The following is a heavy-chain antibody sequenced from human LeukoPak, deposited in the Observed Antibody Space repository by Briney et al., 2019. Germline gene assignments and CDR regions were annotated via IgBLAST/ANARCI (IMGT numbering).Heavy chain of an antibody. CDR3: ARASRGDYEILYYFDY. D-gene: IGHD4-17*01. V-gene: IGHV4-30-2*01. CDR2: IYHSGST. CDR1: GGSISSGGYS. J-gene: IGHJ4*02. Sequence: PSETLSLTCAVSGGSISSGGYSWSWIRQPPGKGLEWIGYIYHSGSTYYNPSLKSRVTISVDRSKNQFSLKLSSVTAADTAVYYCARASRGDYEILYYFDYWGQGTLVTVSS.